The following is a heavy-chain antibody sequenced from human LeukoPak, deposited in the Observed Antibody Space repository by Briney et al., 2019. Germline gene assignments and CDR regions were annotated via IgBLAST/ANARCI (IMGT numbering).Heavy chain of an antibody. CDR3: ARETDIYDSSGYYALLIY. Sequence: SVKVSCKASGGTFSSYAISWVRQAPGQGLEWMGRIIPILGIADYAQKFQGRVTITADKSTSTAYMELSSLRSEDTAVYYCARETDIYDSSGYYALLIYWGQGTLVTVSS. CDR2: IIPILGIA. J-gene: IGHJ4*02. V-gene: IGHV1-69*04. CDR1: GGTFSSYA. D-gene: IGHD3-22*01.